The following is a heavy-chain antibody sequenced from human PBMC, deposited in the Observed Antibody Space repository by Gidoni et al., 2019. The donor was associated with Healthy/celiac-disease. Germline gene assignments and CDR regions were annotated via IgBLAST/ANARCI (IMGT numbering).Heavy chain of an antibody. Sequence: QVQLVQSGAEVKKPGASVKVSCKASGYTFTRYAMHWVRQAPGQRLEWMGWINAGNGNTKYSQKFQGRVTITRDTSASTAYMELSSLRSEDTAVYYCARGDEVVPAAMYYYYGMDVWGQGTTVTVSS. V-gene: IGHV1-3*01. J-gene: IGHJ6*02. CDR1: GYTFTRYA. D-gene: IGHD2-2*01. CDR3: ARGDEVVPAAMYYYYGMDV. CDR2: INAGNGNT.